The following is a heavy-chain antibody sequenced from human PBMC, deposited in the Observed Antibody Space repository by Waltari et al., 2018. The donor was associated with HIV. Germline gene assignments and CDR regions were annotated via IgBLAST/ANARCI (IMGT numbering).Heavy chain of an antibody. Sequence: QVQLQESGPGLVKPSETLSLTCTVSGGSISSYYWSWIRQPPGKGREWIGYIYYSGSTNYNPSLKSRVTISVDTSKNQFSLKLSSVTAADTAVYYCARDRKHDYGDYYYYYYYMDVWGKGTTVTVSS. CDR2: IYYSGST. CDR3: ARDRKHDYGDYYYYYYYMDV. D-gene: IGHD4-17*01. V-gene: IGHV4-59*01. J-gene: IGHJ6*03. CDR1: GGSISSYY.